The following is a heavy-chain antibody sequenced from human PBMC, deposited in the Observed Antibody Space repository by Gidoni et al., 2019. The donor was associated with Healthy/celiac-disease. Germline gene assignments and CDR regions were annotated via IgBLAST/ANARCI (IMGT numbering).Heavy chain of an antibody. V-gene: IGHV4-59*08. CDR1: GGSISSYY. CDR2: IYYSGST. CDR3: AKAGDGFDY. D-gene: IGHD1-26*01. Sequence: QVQLQESGPGLVKPSETLSLTCTVSGGSISSYYWIWIRQPPGKGLEWIGYIYYSGSTNYNPSLKSRVTISVDTSKNQFSLKLSSVTAADTAVYYCAKAGDGFDYWGQGTLVTVSS. J-gene: IGHJ4*02.